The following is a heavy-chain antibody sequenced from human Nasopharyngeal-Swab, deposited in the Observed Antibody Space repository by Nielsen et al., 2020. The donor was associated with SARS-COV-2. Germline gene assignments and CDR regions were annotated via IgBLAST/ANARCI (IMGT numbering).Heavy chain of an antibody. CDR2: ISGSGSTT. CDR3: AKETTFGGLIVASDGMDV. Sequence: GGSLRLSCVVSGFTFSSYAMSWVRRAPGKGLEWVSAISGSGSTTYSADSVKGRFTISRDNSKNTLYLQMNNLRAEDTAVYYCAKETTFGGLIVASDGMDVWGQGTTVTVSS. CDR1: GFTFSSYA. V-gene: IGHV3-23*01. J-gene: IGHJ6*02. D-gene: IGHD3-16*02.